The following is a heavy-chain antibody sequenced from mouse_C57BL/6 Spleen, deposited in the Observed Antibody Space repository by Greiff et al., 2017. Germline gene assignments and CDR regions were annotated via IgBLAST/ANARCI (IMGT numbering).Heavy chain of an antibody. J-gene: IGHJ4*01. Sequence: VQLQQSGAELAKPGASVTLSCKASGYTFTSYWMHWVKQRPGQGLEWIGYINPSSGYTKYNQKFKDKATLTADKSSSTAYMQLSSLTYEDSAVYYCASYGNYLAYAMDYWGQGTSVTVSS. CDR2: INPSSGYT. CDR1: GYTFTSYW. CDR3: ASYGNYLAYAMDY. D-gene: IGHD2-1*01. V-gene: IGHV1-7*01.